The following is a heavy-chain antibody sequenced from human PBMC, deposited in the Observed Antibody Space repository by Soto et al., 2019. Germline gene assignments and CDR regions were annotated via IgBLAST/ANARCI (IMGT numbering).Heavy chain of an antibody. CDR3: ARRVVAETGYYYYGMDV. Sequence: SETLSLTCAVYGGSFSGYYWSWIRQPPGKGLEWIGEINHGGSTNYNPSLKSRVTISVDTSKNQFSLKLSPVTAADTAVYYCARRVVAETGYYYYGMDVWGQGTTVTVSS. CDR2: INHGGST. CDR1: GGSFSGYY. D-gene: IGHD2-15*01. J-gene: IGHJ6*02. V-gene: IGHV4-34*01.